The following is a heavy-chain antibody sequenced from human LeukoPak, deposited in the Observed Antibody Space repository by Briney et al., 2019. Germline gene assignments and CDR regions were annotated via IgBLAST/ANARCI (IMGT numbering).Heavy chain of an antibody. Sequence: GGSLRLSCAASGFTFSSYAMSWVRQAPGKGLEWVSAISGSGGSTYYADSVKGRFTISRDNSKNTLYLQMNSLRAEDTAVHYCARVGYSGYDAPHKYFDYWGQGTLVTVSS. CDR1: GFTFSSYA. D-gene: IGHD5-12*01. CDR2: ISGSGGST. J-gene: IGHJ4*02. CDR3: ARVGYSGYDAPHKYFDY. V-gene: IGHV3-23*01.